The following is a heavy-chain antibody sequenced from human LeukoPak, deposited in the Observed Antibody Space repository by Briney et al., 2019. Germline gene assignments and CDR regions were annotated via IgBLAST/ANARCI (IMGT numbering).Heavy chain of an antibody. V-gene: IGHV5-51*01. CDR1: GYSFTSYW. J-gene: IGHJ3*02. CDR2: IYPGDSDT. CDR3: ARGYGGNTQKDADAFDI. D-gene: IGHD4-23*01. Sequence: GESLKISCKGSGYSFTSYWIGWVRQMPGKGLEWMGIIYPGDSDTRYSPSFQGQVTISADKSISTAYLQCSSLMDSDTVMYYRARGYGGNTQKDADAFDIWGQGTMVTVSS.